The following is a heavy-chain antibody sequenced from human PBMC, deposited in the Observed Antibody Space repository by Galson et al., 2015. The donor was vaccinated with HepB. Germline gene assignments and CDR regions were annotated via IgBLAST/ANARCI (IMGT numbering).Heavy chain of an antibody. CDR1: GGSISSYC. Sequence: ETLSLTCTVSGGSISSYCWSWIRQPPGKGLEWIGYIYYSGSTNYNPSLKSRVTISVDTSKNQFSLKLSSVTAADTAVYYCARNIAAAAEFDYWGQGTLVTVSS. CDR2: IYYSGST. D-gene: IGHD6-13*01. CDR3: ARNIAAAAEFDY. V-gene: IGHV4-59*08. J-gene: IGHJ4*02.